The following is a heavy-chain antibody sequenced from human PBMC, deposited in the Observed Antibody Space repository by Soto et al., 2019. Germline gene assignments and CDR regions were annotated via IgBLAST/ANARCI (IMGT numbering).Heavy chain of an antibody. CDR2: MSYDGSNK. CDR3: ARDQTGITTAGGGRIDY. V-gene: IGHV3-30-3*01. J-gene: IGHJ4*02. CDR1: GFTFSIYA. D-gene: IGHD6-13*01. Sequence: QVQLVESGGGVVQSGRSLRLSCAASGFTFSIYAMHWVRQTPGTGLECVAIMSYDGSNKYYADSVKGRFTISRDNSKNTLYLQMNSLRAEDTAVYYCARDQTGITTAGGGRIDYWGQGTLVTVSS.